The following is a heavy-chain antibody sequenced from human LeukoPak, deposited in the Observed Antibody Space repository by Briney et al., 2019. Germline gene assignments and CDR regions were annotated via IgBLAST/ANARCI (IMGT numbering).Heavy chain of an antibody. J-gene: IGHJ4*02. CDR3: ASTSGYSSSWYERDDY. D-gene: IGHD6-13*01. CDR2: ISAYNGNT. CDR1: GYTFTSYG. V-gene: IGHV1-18*01. Sequence: ASVKVSCKASGYTFTSYGISWVRQAPGQGLEWMGWISAYNGNTNYAQKLQGRVTMTTDTSTSTAYMELRSLRSDDTAVYYCASTSGYSSSWYERDDYWGQGTLVTVSS.